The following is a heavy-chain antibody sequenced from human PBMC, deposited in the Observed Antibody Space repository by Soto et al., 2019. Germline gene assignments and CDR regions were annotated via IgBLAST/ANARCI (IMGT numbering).Heavy chain of an antibody. J-gene: IGHJ6*03. V-gene: IGHV4-34*01. CDR2: INHSGST. Sequence: SETLSLTCAVYGGSFSGYYWSWIRQPPGKGLEWIGEINHSGSTNYNPSLKSRVTISVDTSKNQFSLKLSSVTAADTAVYYCARVIRIFGVVNYYYYMDVWGKGTTVTVSS. CDR1: GGSFSGYY. D-gene: IGHD3-3*01. CDR3: ARVIRIFGVVNYYYYMDV.